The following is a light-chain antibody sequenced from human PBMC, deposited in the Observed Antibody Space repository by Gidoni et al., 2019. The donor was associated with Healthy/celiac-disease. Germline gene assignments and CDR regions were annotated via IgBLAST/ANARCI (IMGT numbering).Light chain of an antibody. CDR1: SSIIGAGYD. V-gene: IGLV1-40*01. Sequence: QSVLTQPPPVSGAPGQRVTISVTGSSSIIGAGYDVHWYQQLPGTAPKPPIYGSSNRPSGVPDRFSGSKSGTSASLAITGLQAEDEADYYCQSYDSSLSGYVFGTGTKVTVL. J-gene: IGLJ1*01. CDR3: QSYDSSLSGYV. CDR2: GSS.